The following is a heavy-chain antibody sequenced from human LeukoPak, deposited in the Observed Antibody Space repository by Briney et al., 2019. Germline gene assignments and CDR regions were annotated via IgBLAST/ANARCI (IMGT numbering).Heavy chain of an antibody. J-gene: IGHJ5*02. CDR3: AKATVAVRGEGWFDP. CDR2: IRYDGSNK. CDR1: GFTFSSYG. Sequence: PGGSLRLSCAASGFTFSSYGMHWVRQAPGKGLEWVAFIRYDGSNKYYADSVKGRFTISRDNSKNTLYLQMNSLRAEDTAVYYCAKATVAVRGEGWFDPWGQGTLVTVSS. V-gene: IGHV3-30*02. D-gene: IGHD3-10*01.